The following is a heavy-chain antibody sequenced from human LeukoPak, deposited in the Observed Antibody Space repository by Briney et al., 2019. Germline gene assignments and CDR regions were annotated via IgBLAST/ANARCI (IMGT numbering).Heavy chain of an antibody. J-gene: IGHJ4*02. CDR3: AREEGMVRGVMRSGDY. CDR1: GFTFSSYS. V-gene: IGHV3-21*01. D-gene: IGHD3-10*01. CDR2: ISSSSSYI. Sequence: KSGGSLRLSCAASGFTFSSYSMTWVRQAPGKGLEWVSSISSSSSYIYYADSVKGRFTISRDNAKNSLYLQMNSLRAEDTAVYYCAREEGMVRGVMRSGDYWGQGTLVTVSP.